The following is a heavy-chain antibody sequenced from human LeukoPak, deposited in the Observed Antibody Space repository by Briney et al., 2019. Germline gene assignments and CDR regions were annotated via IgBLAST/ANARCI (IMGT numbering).Heavy chain of an antibody. CDR1: GGSISSGSYY. D-gene: IGHD2-8*02. CDR3: AKGTGGTFYYFDY. CDR2: IYTSGST. J-gene: IGHJ4*02. V-gene: IGHV4-61*02. Sequence: SETLSLTCTVSGGSISSGSYYWSWIRQPAGKGLEWIGRIYTSGSTNYNPSLKSRVTISVDTSKNQFSLKLSSVTAADTAVYYCAKGTGGTFYYFDYWGQGTLVTVSS.